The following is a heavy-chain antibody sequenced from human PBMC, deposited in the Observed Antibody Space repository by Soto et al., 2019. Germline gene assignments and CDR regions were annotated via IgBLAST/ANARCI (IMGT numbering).Heavy chain of an antibody. CDR3: ARDDRGQLSY. Sequence: SETLSLTCTVSGGSITSSSYYWGWIRQPPGKGLEWIGYIYYSGSTFYNPSLKSRVTISLDTSKNQLSLKLSSLTAADTAVYYCARDDRGQLSYWGQGTLVTVSS. CDR2: IYYSGST. CDR1: GGSITSSSYY. D-gene: IGHD3-10*01. V-gene: IGHV4-31*03. J-gene: IGHJ4*02.